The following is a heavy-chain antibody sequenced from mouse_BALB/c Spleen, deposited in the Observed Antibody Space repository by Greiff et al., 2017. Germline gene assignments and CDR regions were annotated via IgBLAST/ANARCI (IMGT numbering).Heavy chain of an antibody. D-gene: IGHD1-1*01. CDR2: INPGSGGT. Sequence: QVQLKESGAELVRPGTSVKVSCKASGYAFTNYLIEWVKQRPGQGLEWIGVINPGSGGTNYNEKFKGKATLTADKSSSTAYMQLSSLTSDDSAVYFCARRDTTVSMDYWGQGTSVTVSS. V-gene: IGHV1-54*01. J-gene: IGHJ4*01. CDR1: GYAFTNYL. CDR3: ARRDTTVSMDY.